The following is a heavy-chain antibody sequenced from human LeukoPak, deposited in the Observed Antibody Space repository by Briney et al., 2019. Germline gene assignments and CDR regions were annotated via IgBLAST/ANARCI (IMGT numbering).Heavy chain of an antibody. D-gene: IGHD6-13*01. V-gene: IGHV3-21*04. CDR1: GFTFSSYS. CDR2: ISSSSSYI. Sequence: GGSLRLSCAASGFTFSSYSMNWVRQAPGKGLEWVSSISSSSSYIYYADSVKGRFTISRDNAKNSLYLQMNSLRAEDTAVYYCAKGSHIGEAAAGSLFDYWGQGTLVTVSS. CDR3: AKGSHIGEAAAGSLFDY. J-gene: IGHJ4*02.